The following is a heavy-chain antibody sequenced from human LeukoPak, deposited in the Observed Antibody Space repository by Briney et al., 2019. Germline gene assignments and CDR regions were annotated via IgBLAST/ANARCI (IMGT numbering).Heavy chain of an antibody. CDR1: GFSFRSYA. D-gene: IGHD2-2*03. V-gene: IGHV3-23*01. Sequence: GGSLRLSCAASGFSFRSYAMSWVRQAPARGLEWVLSLRGGGETFYADSVKGRFTLSRDESRNTVYLQMNNLRVEDTAVYFCAKANWISSADAVVWGQGTLVTVSS. CDR2: LRGGGET. CDR3: AKANWISSADAVV. J-gene: IGHJ4*02.